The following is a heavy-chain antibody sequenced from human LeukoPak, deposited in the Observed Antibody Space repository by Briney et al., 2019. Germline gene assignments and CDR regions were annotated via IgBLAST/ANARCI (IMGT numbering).Heavy chain of an antibody. CDR2: ISWNSGSI. V-gene: IGHV3-9*01. CDR1: GFTFDDYA. J-gene: IGHJ5*02. Sequence: GRSLRLSCAASGFTFDDYAMHWVRQAPGKGLEWVSGISWNSGSIGYADSVKGRFTISRDNAKNSLYLQMNSLRAEDTALYYCAKDSGGGGKGNNWFDPWGQGTLVTVS. D-gene: IGHD4-23*01. CDR3: AKDSGGGGKGNNWFDP.